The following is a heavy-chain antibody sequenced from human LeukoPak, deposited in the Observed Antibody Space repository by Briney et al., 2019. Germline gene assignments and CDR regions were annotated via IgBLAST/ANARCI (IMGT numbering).Heavy chain of an antibody. V-gene: IGHV4-4*07. CDR2: IYTSGST. CDR3: ASLHQDCSSTSCYDY. J-gene: IGHJ4*02. Sequence: ETLSLTCTVSGGSISSYYWSWIRQPAGKGLEWIGRIYTSGSTNYNPSLKSRVTMSVDTSKNQFSLKLSSVTAADTAVYYCASLHQDCSSTSCYDYWGQGTLVTVSS. D-gene: IGHD2-2*01. CDR1: GGSISSYY.